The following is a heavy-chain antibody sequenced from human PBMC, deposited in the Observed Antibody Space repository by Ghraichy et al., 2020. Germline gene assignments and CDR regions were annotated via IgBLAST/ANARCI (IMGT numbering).Heavy chain of an antibody. J-gene: IGHJ4*02. CDR1: GEKGKREG. V-gene: IGHV1-18*01. CDR3: ARSSSSYLFDY. D-gene: IGHD6-6*01. CDR2: ISAYNGNT. Sequence: ASVKVSCKASGEKGKREGRRGGRKEKGEGREGMGWISAYNGNTNYAQKLQGRVTMTTDTSTSTAYMELRSLRSDDTAVYYCARSSSSYLFDYWGQGTLVTFSS.